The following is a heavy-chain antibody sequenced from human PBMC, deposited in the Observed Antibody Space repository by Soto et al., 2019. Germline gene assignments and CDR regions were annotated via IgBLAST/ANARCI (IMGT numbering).Heavy chain of an antibody. Sequence: ASVKVSCKASGYTFIDYYIHWLRQAPGQGPEWMGWIIPKSGDTKYSEKFQGRVAMTRDTSINTAYMGMTSLRSDDTAVYYCARGFYDSSGFFYAGWFGPWGQGTLVTVSS. CDR2: IIPKSGDT. J-gene: IGHJ5*02. V-gene: IGHV1-2*02. D-gene: IGHD3-22*01. CDR1: GYTFIDYY. CDR3: ARGFYDSSGFFYAGWFGP.